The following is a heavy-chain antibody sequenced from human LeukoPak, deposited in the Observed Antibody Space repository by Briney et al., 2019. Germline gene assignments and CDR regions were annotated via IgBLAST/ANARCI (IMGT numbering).Heavy chain of an antibody. V-gene: IGHV4-4*02. J-gene: IGHJ4*02. D-gene: IGHD3-22*01. Sequence: SGTLSLTCAVSGGSISSSNWWSWVRQPPGKGLEWIGEIYHSGSTNYNPSLKSRVTISVDKSQNQFSLKLSSVTAADTAVYYCARQLYDSSGYFLDYWGQGTLVTVSS. CDR1: GGSISSSNW. CDR2: IYHSGST. CDR3: ARQLYDSSGYFLDY.